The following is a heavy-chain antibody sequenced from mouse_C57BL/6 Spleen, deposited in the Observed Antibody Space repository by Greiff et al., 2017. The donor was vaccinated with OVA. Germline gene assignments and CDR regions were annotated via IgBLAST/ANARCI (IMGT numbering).Heavy chain of an antibody. D-gene: IGHD2-10*02. CDR1: GYAFSSYW. Sequence: VKLMESGAELVKPGASVKISCKASGYAFSSYWMNWVKQRPGKGLEWIGQIYPGDGDTNYNGKFKGKATLTADKSSSTAYMQLISLTSEDSAVDFCARSELVWDMDYWGQGTSVTVSS. V-gene: IGHV1-80*01. CDR3: ARSELVWDMDY. J-gene: IGHJ4*01. CDR2: IYPGDGDT.